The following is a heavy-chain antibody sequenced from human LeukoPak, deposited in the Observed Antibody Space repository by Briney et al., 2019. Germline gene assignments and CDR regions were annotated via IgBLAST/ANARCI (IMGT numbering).Heavy chain of an antibody. J-gene: IGHJ4*02. V-gene: IGHV3-53*01. D-gene: IGHD3-22*01. CDR1: GFTVSSND. CDR3: AIYDSSGYYNY. Sequence: GGSLRLACAACGFTVSSNDMSWVRQAPGKGLEWVSVIYSGGRTFYADSVKGRFTISRDNSKNTLYLQMNSLRAEDTAVYYCAIYDSSGYYNYWGQGTLVTVSS. CDR2: IYSGGRT.